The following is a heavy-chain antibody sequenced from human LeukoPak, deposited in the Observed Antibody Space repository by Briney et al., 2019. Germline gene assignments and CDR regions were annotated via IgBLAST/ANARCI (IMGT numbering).Heavy chain of an antibody. D-gene: IGHD3-22*01. CDR2: VNPNSGNT. CDR3: ARTAARITMIVVVTPPGSFDY. V-gene: IGHV1-8*01. J-gene: IGHJ4*02. CDR1: GYTFTSYD. Sequence: AASVKVFCKASGYTFTSYDINWVRQATGQGLEWMGWVNPNSGNTGYAQKFQGRVTMTRNTSISTAYMELSSLRSEDTAVYYCARTAARITMIVVVTPPGSFDYWGQGTLVTVSS.